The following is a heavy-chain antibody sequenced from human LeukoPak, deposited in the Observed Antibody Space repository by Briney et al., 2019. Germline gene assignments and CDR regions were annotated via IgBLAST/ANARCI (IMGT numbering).Heavy chain of an antibody. Sequence: GGSLRLSCAASGFNFKNYDFHWVRQAAGKRLEWVSGIGTVTDTFYLDSVEGRFTISRENAKNSFYLKMNGLRAGDTAGYYCARRWGGPGRSWGALDFWGQGILVTVSS. CDR2: IGTVTDT. J-gene: IGHJ4*02. D-gene: IGHD1-1*01. CDR3: ARRWGGPGRSWGALDF. V-gene: IGHV3-13*01. CDR1: GFNFKNYD.